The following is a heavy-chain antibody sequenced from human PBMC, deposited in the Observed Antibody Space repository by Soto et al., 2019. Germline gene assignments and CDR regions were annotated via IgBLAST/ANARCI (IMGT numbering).Heavy chain of an antibody. J-gene: IGHJ4*02. D-gene: IGHD3-22*01. CDR2: ISAGNGNT. CDR1: GYTFTSYS. Sequence: QVQLVQSGAEVKKPGASVKVSCKASGYTFTSYSIHWVRQAPGQGLEWMGWISAGNGNTKYSQSLQGRVTITRDTSASTAYMELSSLSSEDTAVYFCARNLDSGGPLSYFDFWGQGTLVTVSS. CDR3: ARNLDSGGPLSYFDF. V-gene: IGHV1-3*01.